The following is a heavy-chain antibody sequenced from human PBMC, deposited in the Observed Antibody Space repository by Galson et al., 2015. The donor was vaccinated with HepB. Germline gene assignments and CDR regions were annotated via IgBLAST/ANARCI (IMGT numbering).Heavy chain of an antibody. CDR2: IKQDGSDK. D-gene: IGHD6-25*01. V-gene: IGHV3-7*01. J-gene: IGHJ4*02. Sequence: SLRLSCAASRITFTNYWMSWVRQAPGKGLEWVANIKQDGSDKYYVDSVKGRFTISRDAAKNSVYLQMNSLRVEDMAVYYCVIAAADYWGQGALVTVSS. CDR1: RITFTNYW. CDR3: VIAAADY.